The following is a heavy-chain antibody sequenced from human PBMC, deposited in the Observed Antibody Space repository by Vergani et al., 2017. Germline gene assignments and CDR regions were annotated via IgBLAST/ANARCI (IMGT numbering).Heavy chain of an antibody. J-gene: IGHJ5*02. Sequence: QVQLLQSGAAVRKPGSSVTVSCKASGDTFSNYAITWVRQAPGQGLQGMGRMIPTFYSKNYAPRFQGRVTLTADASASTAYMELTSLTSEATAVYFCARGASYFDSGGYADTWGQGTLVTVS. CDR3: ARGASYFDSGGYADT. D-gene: IGHD3-22*01. V-gene: IGHV1-69*13. CDR2: MIPTFYSK. CDR1: GDTFSNYA.